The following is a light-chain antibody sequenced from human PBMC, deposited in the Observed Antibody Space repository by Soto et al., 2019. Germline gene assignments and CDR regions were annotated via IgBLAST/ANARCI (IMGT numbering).Light chain of an antibody. J-gene: IGKJ4*01. CDR2: GAS. CDR1: QTVSTY. CDR3: QQRYNWLT. Sequence: IVLTQSPATLSLSPGERATLSCRARQTVSTYLSWYQHKPGQAPRLLIYGASNRATGIPARFSGSGSGTDFTLTISSLEPEDSAVYYCQQRYNWLTLGGGTKVDTK. V-gene: IGKV3-11*01.